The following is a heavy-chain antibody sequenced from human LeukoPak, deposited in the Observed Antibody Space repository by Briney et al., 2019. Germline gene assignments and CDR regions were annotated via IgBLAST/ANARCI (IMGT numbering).Heavy chain of an antibody. CDR2: TKQDGSEK. Sequence: PGGCLRLSCAASRFTFTAYWMSWVRQAPGKGLEWVANTKQDGSEKYYMDSVKGRFTISRDNAKNSLYLQMNSLRVEDTAVYFCAIERNTAIVTAFDVWGQGTMVTVSS. J-gene: IGHJ3*01. D-gene: IGHD5-18*01. CDR3: AIERNTAIVTAFDV. V-gene: IGHV3-7*01. CDR1: RFTFTAYW.